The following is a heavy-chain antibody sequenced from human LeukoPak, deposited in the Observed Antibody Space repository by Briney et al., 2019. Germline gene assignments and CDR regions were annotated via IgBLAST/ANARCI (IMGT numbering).Heavy chain of an antibody. CDR2: ISWNSGSI. CDR1: GFTFDDYA. V-gene: IGHV3-9*01. CDR3: AKDRAYSSSHFDY. D-gene: IGHD6-13*01. J-gene: IGHJ4*02. Sequence: GGSLRLSCAASGFTFDDYAMHWVRQAPGKGLEWVSGISWNSGSIGYADSVKGRFTIPRDNAKNSLYLQMNSLRAEDTALYYCAKDRAYSSSHFDYWGQGTLVTVSS.